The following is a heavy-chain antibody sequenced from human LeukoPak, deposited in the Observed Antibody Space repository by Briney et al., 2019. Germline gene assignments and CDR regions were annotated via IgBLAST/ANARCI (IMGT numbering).Heavy chain of an antibody. CDR2: ISAYNGNT. J-gene: IGHJ4*02. V-gene: IGHV1-18*01. CDR3: ARSIAARRGLYYFDY. Sequence: ASVKVSCKASGYTFTSYGISWVRQAPGQGLEWMGWISAYNGNTNYAQKLQGRVTMTTDTSTSTAYMELRSLRSDDAAVYYCARSIAARRGLYYFDYWGQGTLVTVSS. D-gene: IGHD6-6*01. CDR1: GYTFTSYG.